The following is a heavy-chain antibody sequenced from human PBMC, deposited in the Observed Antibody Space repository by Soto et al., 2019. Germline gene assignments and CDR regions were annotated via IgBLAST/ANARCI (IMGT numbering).Heavy chain of an antibody. V-gene: IGHV3-23*01. CDR3: AKDRSKYYYYYGMDV. CDR2: ISGTGGST. Sequence: GGSLRLSCAASGFTFSSYAMSWVRQAPGKGLEWVSAISGTGGSTYFADSVKGRFTISRDNSKNMLYLQMNSLRAEDTAVYYCAKDRSKYYYYYGMDVWGQGTTVTVSS. J-gene: IGHJ6*02. CDR1: GFTFSSYA.